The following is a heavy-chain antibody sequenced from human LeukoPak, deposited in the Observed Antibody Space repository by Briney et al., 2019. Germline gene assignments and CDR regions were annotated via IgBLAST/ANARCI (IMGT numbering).Heavy chain of an antibody. J-gene: IGHJ5*02. CDR2: IYYSGST. V-gene: IGHV4-39*01. CDR3: AVSIAAAGTSWFDP. D-gene: IGHD6-13*01. Sequence: SETLSLTCTVSGGSISSSSYYWGWIRQPPGKGLEWIGSIYYSGSTYYNPSLKSRVTISVDTSKNQFSLKLSSVTAADTAVYYCAVSIAAAGTSWFDPWGQGTLVTVSS. CDR1: GGSISSSSYY.